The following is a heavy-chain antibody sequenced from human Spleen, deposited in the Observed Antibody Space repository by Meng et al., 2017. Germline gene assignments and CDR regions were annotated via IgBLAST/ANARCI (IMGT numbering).Heavy chain of an antibody. CDR1: GFTFSSYA. Sequence: GESLKISCAASGFTFSSYAMHWVRQAPGKGLEYISAISSSGGSTFYANSVKGRFTISRDNSKNTLFLQMGSLRAEDMAVYYCARGLPSGGLSGYFDYWGQGTLVTVSS. J-gene: IGHJ4*02. D-gene: IGHD1-26*01. CDR3: ARGLPSGGLSGYFDY. CDR2: ISSSGGST. V-gene: IGHV3-64*01.